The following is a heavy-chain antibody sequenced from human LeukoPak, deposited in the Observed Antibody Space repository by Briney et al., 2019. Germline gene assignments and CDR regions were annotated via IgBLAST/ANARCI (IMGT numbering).Heavy chain of an antibody. CDR1: GFTFSMSW. D-gene: IGHD3-3*01. V-gene: IGHV3-7*04. CDR2: INGDGIEI. Sequence: GGSLRLSCAASGFTFSMSWVTWVRQAPGEGLEWVASINGDGIEIHYVDSLKGRVTISRDNAKDSLYPQMNSLREEETAMYYCLRAYHTGGWFDPWGQGTLVTVSS. J-gene: IGHJ5*02. CDR3: LRAYHTGGWFDP.